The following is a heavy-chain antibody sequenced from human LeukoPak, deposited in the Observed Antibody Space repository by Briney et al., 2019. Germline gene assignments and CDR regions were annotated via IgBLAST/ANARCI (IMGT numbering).Heavy chain of an antibody. J-gene: IGHJ5*02. CDR3: ARDRITIFGVVIIKLSWFDP. CDR1: GGSFSGYY. V-gene: IGHV4-34*01. CDR2: INHSGST. D-gene: IGHD3-3*01. Sequence: SETLSLTCAVYGGSFSGYYWSWIRQPPGKGLEWIGEINHSGSTNYNPSLKSRVTISVDTSKNQFSLKLSSVTAADTAVYYCARDRITIFGVVIIKLSWFDPWGQGTLVTVSS.